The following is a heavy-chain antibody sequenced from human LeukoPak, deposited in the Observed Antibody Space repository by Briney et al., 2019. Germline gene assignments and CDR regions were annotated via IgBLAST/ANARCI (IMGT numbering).Heavy chain of an antibody. CDR3: ARFQYQLLSSWFDP. Sequence: ASVKVSCKASGYTFTSYGISWVRQAPGQGLEWMGWISAYNGNTNYAQKLQGRVTMTTDTSTSTAYMELRRLRSDDTAVYYCARFQYQLLSSWFDPWGQGTLVTVSS. CDR2: ISAYNGNT. V-gene: IGHV1-18*04. CDR1: GYTFTSYG. J-gene: IGHJ5*02. D-gene: IGHD2-2*01.